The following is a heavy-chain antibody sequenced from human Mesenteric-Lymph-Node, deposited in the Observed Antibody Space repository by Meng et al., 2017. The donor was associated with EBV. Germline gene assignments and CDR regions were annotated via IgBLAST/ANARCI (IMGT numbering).Heavy chain of an antibody. Sequence: QVQGVESAAEVKKPGASVKVSCKASGYTFSAYCKHWVRQAPGQGLECMGVINPGAGNTWYAQRFQGRVSMTRYASTSTVYMDLISLTSEYTAVYYCARSLWFGEAYFDYWGQGTLVTVSS. CDR1: GYTFSAYC. D-gene: IGHD3-10*01. J-gene: IGHJ4*02. V-gene: IGHV1-46*01. CDR3: ARSLWFGEAYFDY. CDR2: INPGAGNT.